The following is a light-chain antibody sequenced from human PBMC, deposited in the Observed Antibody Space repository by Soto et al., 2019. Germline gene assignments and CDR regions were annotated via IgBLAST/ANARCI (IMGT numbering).Light chain of an antibody. Sequence: MVMTQSPATLSVSPGEKATLSCRASQSVSTKLGWYQQKPGQAPRLLIYGASTRATGIPARFSGSGSGTEFTLTISSLQSEYFAVYYCQQYNNWPYTFGPGTRVDIK. V-gene: IGKV3D-15*01. J-gene: IGKJ3*01. CDR1: QSVSTK. CDR2: GAS. CDR3: QQYNNWPYT.